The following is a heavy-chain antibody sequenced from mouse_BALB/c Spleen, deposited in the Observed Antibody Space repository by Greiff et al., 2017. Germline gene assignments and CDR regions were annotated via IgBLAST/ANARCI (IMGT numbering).Heavy chain of an antibody. CDR1: GFNIKDTY. Sequence: EVQLQQSGAELVKPGASVKLSCTASGFNIKDTYMHWVKQRPEQGLEWIGRIDPANGNTKYDPKFQGKATVTADTSSNTAYLQLSSLTSEDTAVYYCASLYYCNPDAMDYWGQGTSVTVSA. CDR3: ASLYYCNPDAMDY. V-gene: IGHV14-3*02. D-gene: IGHD2-1*01. CDR2: IDPANGNT. J-gene: IGHJ4*01.